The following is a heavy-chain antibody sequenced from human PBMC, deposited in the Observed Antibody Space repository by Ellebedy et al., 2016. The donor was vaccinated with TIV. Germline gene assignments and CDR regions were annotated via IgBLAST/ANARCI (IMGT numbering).Heavy chain of an antibody. V-gene: IGHV2-5*02. D-gene: IGHD3-22*01. CDR1: RLSLSTSRLN. Sequence: SGPTLVXPTQTLTLTCNFSRLSLSTSRLNVGWIRQPPGKALEWLALISWDDDKRYSPSLKSRLTITKDTSNNQVVLTMTNMNPVDTATYYCAHMTSSYFASGGSKIHWGQGTLVTVSS. CDR2: ISWDDDK. J-gene: IGHJ4*02. CDR3: AHMTSSYFASGGSKIH.